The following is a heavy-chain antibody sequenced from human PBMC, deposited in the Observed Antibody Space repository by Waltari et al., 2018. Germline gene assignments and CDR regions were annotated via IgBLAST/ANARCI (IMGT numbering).Heavy chain of an antibody. CDR2: MSWNSGRI. J-gene: IGHJ4*02. V-gene: IGHV3-9*01. CDR1: GFQFEDYA. Sequence: EVQLVESGGGLVQPGRSLRLSCAASGFQFEDYAMHWVRQSQGKGLGWGSGMSWNSGRIAYADSVKGRFTISRDNTKNSLYLEMNSLKTDDTAFYFCAKDARGGTSVHDGYYFDSWGQGIRVTVSS. D-gene: IGHD2-2*01. CDR3: AKDARGGTSVHDGYYFDS.